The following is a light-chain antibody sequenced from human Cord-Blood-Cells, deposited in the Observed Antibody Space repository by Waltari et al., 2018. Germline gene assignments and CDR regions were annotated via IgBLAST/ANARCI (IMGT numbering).Light chain of an antibody. J-gene: IGKJ4*01. Sequence: EIVLTQSPATLSLSPGERATLSCRASRSVSSYLAWYQQKPGQAPRLLIYDASNRATGIAARFSGSGSETDFTLTISSLEPEDFAVYYCQQRSNCPLTFGGGTKVEIK. CDR3: QQRSNCPLT. CDR1: RSVSSY. V-gene: IGKV3-11*01. CDR2: DAS.